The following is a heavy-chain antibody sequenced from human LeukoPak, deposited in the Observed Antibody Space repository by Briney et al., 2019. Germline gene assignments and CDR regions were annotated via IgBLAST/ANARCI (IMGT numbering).Heavy chain of an antibody. D-gene: IGHD1-14*01. CDR2: IAYDGSRE. J-gene: IGHJ4*02. CDR3: TRYNNDHFDY. V-gene: IGHV3-33*01. CDR1: GFTFGGCG. Sequence: GGSLRLSCAGSGFTFGGCGMHWFRQTPGKGLEWVAVIAYDGSREFYADSAKGRFTISRDNSKNTMSVQMDDLRAEDTAVYYCTRYNNDHFDYWGQGTLVTVSS.